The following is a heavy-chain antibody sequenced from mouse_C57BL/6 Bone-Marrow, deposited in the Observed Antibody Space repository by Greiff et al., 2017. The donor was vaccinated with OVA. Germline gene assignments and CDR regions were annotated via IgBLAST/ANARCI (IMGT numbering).Heavy chain of an antibody. J-gene: IGHJ2*01. CDR2: IDPENGDT. V-gene: IGHV14-4*01. CDR3: TTYRY. Sequence: EVQLQQSGAELVRPGASVKLSCTASGFNIKDDYMHWVKERPEPGLEWIGWIDPENGDTEYASKFQGKATITADTSSKPVYLHLSSLTSEDTAVYYCTTYRYWGQGTTLTVSS. CDR1: GFNIKDDY.